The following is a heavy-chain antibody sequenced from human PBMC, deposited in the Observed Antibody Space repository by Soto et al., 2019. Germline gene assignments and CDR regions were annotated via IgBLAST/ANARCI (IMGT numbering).Heavy chain of an antibody. Sequence: QVQLVESGGGVVQPRRSLRLSCAASGFTFSSYGMHWVRQAPGKGLEWVAVISYDGSNKYYADSVTGRFTISRDNSQNTLYLQMNSLRAEDTAVYYCAKDLGPTGSDYWGQGTLVTVSS. D-gene: IGHD3-16*01. CDR2: ISYDGSNK. CDR3: AKDLGPTGSDY. J-gene: IGHJ4*02. CDR1: GFTFSSYG. V-gene: IGHV3-30*18.